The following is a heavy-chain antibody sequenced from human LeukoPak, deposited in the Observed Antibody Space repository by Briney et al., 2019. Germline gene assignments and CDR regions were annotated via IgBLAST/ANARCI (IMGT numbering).Heavy chain of an antibody. J-gene: IGHJ4*02. CDR3: ARELWDTMVRGVIDY. CDR2: ITATSLHI. Sequence: GGSLRLSCSASGVTFSGYSMNWVRQAPGKGLEWVSAITATSLHIYYADSVKGRFTISRDNSKNTLYLQMNSLRAEDTAVYYCARELWDTMVRGVIDYWGQGTLVTVSS. D-gene: IGHD3-10*01. V-gene: IGHV3-21*01. CDR1: GVTFSGYS.